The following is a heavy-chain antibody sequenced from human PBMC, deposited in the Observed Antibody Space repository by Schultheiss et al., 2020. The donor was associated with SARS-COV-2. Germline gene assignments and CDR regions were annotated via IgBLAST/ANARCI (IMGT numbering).Heavy chain of an antibody. J-gene: IGHJ5*02. V-gene: IGHV4-30-4*08. CDR2: IYYSGST. D-gene: IGHD4-17*01. Sequence: SETLSLTCTVSGGSVSSGYYWGWIRQPPGKGLEWIGYIYYSGSTYYNPSLKSRVTISVDTSKNQFSLKLSSVTAADTAVYYCARMTTVTTDWFDPWGQGTLVTVSS. CDR3: ARMTTVTTDWFDP. CDR1: GGSVSSGYY.